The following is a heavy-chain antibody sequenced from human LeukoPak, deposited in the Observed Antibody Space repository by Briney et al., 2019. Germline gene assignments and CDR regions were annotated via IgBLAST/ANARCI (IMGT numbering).Heavy chain of an antibody. D-gene: IGHD1-26*01. J-gene: IGHJ6*03. CDR3: AREVKAEYSGHTLRGYYYYYMDV. V-gene: IGHV3-21*01. CDR1: GFTFSSYS. Sequence: PGGSLRLSCAASGFTFSSYSVNWVRQAPGKGLEWVSSISSSSSYLYYADSVKGRFTISRDNAKNSLYLQMNSLRAEDTAVYYCAREVKAEYSGHTLRGYYYYYMDVWGKGTTVTVSS. CDR2: ISSSSSYL.